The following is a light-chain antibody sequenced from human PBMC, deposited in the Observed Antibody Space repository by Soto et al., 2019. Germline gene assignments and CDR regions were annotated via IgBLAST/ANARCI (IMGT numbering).Light chain of an antibody. CDR1: QSISSN. J-gene: IGKJ4*01. CDR2: GAS. Sequence: EIVMTQSPATLSVSPGERATLSCRASQSISSNLAWYQQKPGQGPRLLIYGASTRATGIPARFSGSGSGTEFTLTISSLQSEDFAVYYCQQYYNWPLTFGGGTKVDIK. V-gene: IGKV3-15*01. CDR3: QQYYNWPLT.